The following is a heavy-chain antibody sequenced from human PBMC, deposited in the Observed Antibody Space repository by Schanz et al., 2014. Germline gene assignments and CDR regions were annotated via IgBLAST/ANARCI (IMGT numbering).Heavy chain of an antibody. CDR3: ARKSLVSAHYDS. CDR2: LSANGDST. CDR1: GFTLSNYA. V-gene: IGHV3-64*01. D-gene: IGHD2-21*01. J-gene: IGHJ4*02. Sequence: EVQLVESGGGLVQPGGSLRLSCAAPGFTLSNYAMHWVRQTPDKGLEWVSGLSANGDSTFYSSSVKGRFTISRDISKNTLYLQMGSLRAEDVAVYSCARKSLVSAHYDSWGQGTLVTVSA.